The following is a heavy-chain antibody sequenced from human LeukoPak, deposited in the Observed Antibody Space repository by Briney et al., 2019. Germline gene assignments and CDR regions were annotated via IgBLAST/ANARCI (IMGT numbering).Heavy chain of an antibody. J-gene: IGHJ4*02. CDR1: GGSISSSNW. CDR3: ARSEVGYSYGTDY. D-gene: IGHD5-18*01. Sequence: SETLSPTCAVSGGSISSSNWWSWVRQPPGKGLEWIGEIYHSGSTNYNPSLKSRVTISVDKSKNQFSLKLSSVTAADTAVYYCARSEVGYSYGTDYWGQGTLVTVSS. CDR2: IYHSGST. V-gene: IGHV4-4*02.